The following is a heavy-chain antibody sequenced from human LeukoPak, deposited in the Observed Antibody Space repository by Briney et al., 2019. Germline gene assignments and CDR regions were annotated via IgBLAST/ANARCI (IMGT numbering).Heavy chain of an antibody. CDR3: VSFYETY. D-gene: IGHD2/OR15-2a*01. Sequence: GGSLRLSCAASEFTFGSYAMTWVRQVPGKGLVWVSHINSDGSWTSYADSVKGRFTISKDNAKNTVYLQMNSLRAEDTAVYYCVSFYETYWGRGTLVTVSS. CDR1: EFTFGSYA. J-gene: IGHJ4*02. CDR2: INSDGSWT. V-gene: IGHV3-74*01.